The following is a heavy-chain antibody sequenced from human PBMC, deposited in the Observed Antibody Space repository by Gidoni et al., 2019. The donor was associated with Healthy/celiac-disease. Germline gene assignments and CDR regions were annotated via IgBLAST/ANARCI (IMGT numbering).Heavy chain of an antibody. Sequence: QVQLVESGGGVVQPGRSLRLSCAASGFTFRSYAMHWVRQAPGKGLEWVAVISYDGSNKYYADSVKGRFTISRDNSKNTLYLQMNSLRAEDTAVYYCARDRAVAGTSGGLDYWGQGTLVTVSS. D-gene: IGHD6-19*01. CDR3: ARDRAVAGTSGGLDY. CDR1: GFTFRSYA. CDR2: ISYDGSNK. J-gene: IGHJ4*02. V-gene: IGHV3-30-3*01.